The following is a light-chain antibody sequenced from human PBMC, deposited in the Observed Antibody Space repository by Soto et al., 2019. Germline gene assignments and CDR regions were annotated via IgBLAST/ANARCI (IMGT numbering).Light chain of an antibody. CDR2: MAS. J-gene: IGKJ1*01. Sequence: DIQMTQSPSTLSASVGDRVTITCRASQSISSSLAWYQQKPGKAPNLLIYMASSLESGVPSRFSGSGSGTEFTLTITSLQPDDLATYYCQQYNSYSRTFGQGTKVDIK. CDR3: QQYNSYSRT. CDR1: QSISSS. V-gene: IGKV1-5*03.